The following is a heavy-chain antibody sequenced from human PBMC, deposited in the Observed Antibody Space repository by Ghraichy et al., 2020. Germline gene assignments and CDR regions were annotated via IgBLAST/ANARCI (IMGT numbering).Heavy chain of an antibody. CDR1: GFTFSDYG. V-gene: IGHV3-30*02. D-gene: IGHD2-2*01. CDR2: LWYDASHI. CDR3: ATEDCGSPNCPFDY. Sequence: GESLNISCAASGFTFSDYGMHCVRQAPGKGLEWVAFLWYDASHISYADSVKGRFTISRDNSKNTLYLQMNSLRAEDTAVYYCATEDCGSPNCPFDYWGQGTLVTVSS. J-gene: IGHJ4*02.